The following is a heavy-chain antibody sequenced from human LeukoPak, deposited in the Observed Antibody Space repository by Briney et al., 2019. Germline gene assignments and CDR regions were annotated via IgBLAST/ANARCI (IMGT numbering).Heavy chain of an antibody. J-gene: IGHJ6*02. D-gene: IGHD3-10*01. CDR3: ARVRLHMVRGVIRHYYGMDV. CDR1: GGSISSGSYY. V-gene: IGHV4-61*01. CDR2: IYYSGST. Sequence: SETLSLTCTVSGGSISSGSYYWSWIRQPPGKGLEWIGYIYYSGSTNYSPSLKSRVTISVDTSKNQFSLKLSSVTAADTAVYYCARVRLHMVRGVIRHYYGMDVWGQGTTVTVSS.